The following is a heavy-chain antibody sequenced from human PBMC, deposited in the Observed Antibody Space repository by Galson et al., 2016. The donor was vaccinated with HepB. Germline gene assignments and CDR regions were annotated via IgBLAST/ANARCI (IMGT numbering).Heavy chain of an antibody. D-gene: IGHD2-15*01. CDR2: IYSGGGP. CDR3: LSLVVEDF. V-gene: IGHV3-66*01. J-gene: IGHJ4*02. Sequence: SLRLSCAASGLTVSNNFMRWVRQAPGKGPEWVSLIYSGGGPHYVDSVKGRFIISRDNANNMLYLQMNSLRVEDTAAYYCLSLVVEDFWGQGALVTVSS. CDR1: GLTVSNNF.